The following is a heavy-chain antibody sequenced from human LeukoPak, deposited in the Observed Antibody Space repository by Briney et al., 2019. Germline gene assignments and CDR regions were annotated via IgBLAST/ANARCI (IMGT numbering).Heavy chain of an antibody. Sequence: GRSLRLSCAASGFTFSSYGMHWVRQAPGKGLEWVAGISNDGSNKNYADSVKGRLTFSRDDSKNTLYLQMNSLRAEDTAVYYCAKDLYNFGTSPFDYWGQGTLVTVSS. CDR3: AKDLYNFGTSPFDY. CDR1: GFTFSSYG. D-gene: IGHD1-20*01. CDR2: ISNDGSNK. J-gene: IGHJ4*02. V-gene: IGHV3-30*18.